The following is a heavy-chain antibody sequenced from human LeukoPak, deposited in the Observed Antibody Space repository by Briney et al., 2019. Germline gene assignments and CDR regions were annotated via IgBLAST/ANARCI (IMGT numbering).Heavy chain of an antibody. CDR3: ARSMEQWLVRGNAFDI. V-gene: IGHV1-69*13. D-gene: IGHD6-19*01. J-gene: IGHJ3*02. CDR1: GGTLSSYA. Sequence: ASVKVSCKASGGTLSSYAISWVRQAPGQGLEWMGGIIPIFGTANYAQKFQGRVTITADESTSTAYMELSSLRSEDTAVYYCARSMEQWLVRGNAFDIWGQGTMVTVSS. CDR2: IIPIFGTA.